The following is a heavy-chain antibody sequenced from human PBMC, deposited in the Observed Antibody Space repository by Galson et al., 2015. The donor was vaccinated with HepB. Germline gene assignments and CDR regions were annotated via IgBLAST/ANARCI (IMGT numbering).Heavy chain of an antibody. Sequence: SLRLSCAASGFTFSTNVMNWVRQAPGKGLEWVSVISGGDGSTTYYADSVKGRFTIPRDNSKNTLYLQMNSLRAEDTAVYYCAKRNSGSPNFDYWGQGTLVTVSS. CDR2: ISGGDGST. J-gene: IGHJ4*02. V-gene: IGHV3-23*01. CDR1: GFTFSTNV. D-gene: IGHD1-26*01. CDR3: AKRNSGSPNFDY.